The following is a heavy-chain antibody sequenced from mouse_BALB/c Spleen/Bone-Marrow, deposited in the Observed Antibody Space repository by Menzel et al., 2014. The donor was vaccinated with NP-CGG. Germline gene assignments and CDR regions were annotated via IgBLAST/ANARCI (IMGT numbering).Heavy chain of an antibody. CDR1: GYTFTTYT. J-gene: IGHJ4*01. Sequence: QVQLKESGAELARPGASVKMSCRASGYTFTTYTMHWVKQRPGQGQEWIGYINPSSGYTYYNQKFKDKATLTADKSSSAAYLQLSSLTSEDSAVYYCARVYGNYDAMDYWGQGTSVTVSS. CDR3: ARVYGNYDAMDY. V-gene: IGHV1-4*01. D-gene: IGHD2-1*01. CDR2: INPSSGYT.